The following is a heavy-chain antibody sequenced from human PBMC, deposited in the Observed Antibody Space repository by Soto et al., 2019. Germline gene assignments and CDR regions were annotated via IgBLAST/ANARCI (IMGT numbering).Heavy chain of an antibody. D-gene: IGHD3-9*01. CDR1: GFTFNSYV. Sequence: EVRIMESGGGFLQPGGSQRLSCVASGFTFNSYVMSWVRQTPEKGLEWVSAISGSGSQTYYAQSVQGRFTISRDNSKSTVYLHMNSLRAEDSGIYYCAKGRYFDVSGGCANFWGRGTLVTVSS. J-gene: IGHJ2*01. CDR3: AKGRYFDVSGGCANF. V-gene: IGHV3-23*01. CDR2: ISGSGSQT.